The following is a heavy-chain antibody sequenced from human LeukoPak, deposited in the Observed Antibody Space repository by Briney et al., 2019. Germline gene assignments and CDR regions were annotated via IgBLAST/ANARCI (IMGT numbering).Heavy chain of an antibody. V-gene: IGHV4-59*01. J-gene: IGHJ4*02. CDR3: ARDRGGSSGWSRPMDY. CDR1: GGSLDNYY. Sequence: SETLSLPCTVSGGSLDNYYWSWIRQPPGKGLEWIGYVYDSGSTNYNPSLESRVTISVDTSRNQFSLKLISVTSADTAVYYCARDRGGSSGWSRPMDYWGQGTLVTVSS. CDR2: VYDSGST. D-gene: IGHD6-19*01.